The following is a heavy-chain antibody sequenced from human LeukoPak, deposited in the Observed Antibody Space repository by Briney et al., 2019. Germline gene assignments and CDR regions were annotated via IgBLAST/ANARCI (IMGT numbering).Heavy chain of an antibody. D-gene: IGHD5/OR15-5a*01. Sequence: ASVTVSFKSSVYTFIYYYIHWVRQAPGEGLEWVGWVFPRSGDTYYSQRFHGRVAMPTDTSINTAYMELSRLKSDDTGVYFCARPPRDLVSAAPFPFWGQGTLVTVSS. V-gene: IGHV1-2*02. CDR3: ARPPRDLVSAAPFPF. J-gene: IGHJ1*01. CDR2: VFPRSGDT. CDR1: VYTFIYYY.